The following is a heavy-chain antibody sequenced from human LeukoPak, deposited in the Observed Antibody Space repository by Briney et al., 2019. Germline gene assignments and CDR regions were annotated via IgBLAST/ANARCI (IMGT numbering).Heavy chain of an antibody. CDR3: ARDRSIWFGESYYYYYYMDV. J-gene: IGHJ6*03. CDR1: GGSISSGSYY. Sequence: SETLSLTCTVSGGSISSGSYYWSWIRQPAGKGLEWIGRIYTSGSTNYNPYLKSRVTISVDTSKNQFSLKLSSVTAADTAVYYCARDRSIWFGESYYYYYYMDVWGKGTTVTVSS. V-gene: IGHV4-61*02. D-gene: IGHD3-10*01. CDR2: IYTSGST.